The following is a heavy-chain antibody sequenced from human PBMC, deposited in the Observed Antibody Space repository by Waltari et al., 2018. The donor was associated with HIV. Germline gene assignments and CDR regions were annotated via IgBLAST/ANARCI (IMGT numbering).Heavy chain of an antibody. CDR2: FDPEDGKT. CDR1: GHTLSDLS. CDR3: ATDPFLIVAAPGY. D-gene: IGHD1-26*01. J-gene: IGHJ4*02. Sequence: QVQLVQSGAEVKKTAASVKVSCKVSGHTLSDLSIHWVRQAHGKGLEWMGGFDPEDGKTIYAQKFQGRVTLTEYTSRDTAYMELSRLRSEDTAVYYCATDPFLIVAAPGYWGQGTLVTVSS. V-gene: IGHV1-24*01.